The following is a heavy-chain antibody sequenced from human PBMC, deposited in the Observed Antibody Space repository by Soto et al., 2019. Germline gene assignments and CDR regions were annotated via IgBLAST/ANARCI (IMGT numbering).Heavy chain of an antibody. CDR3: ARAGGLGAVAADY. J-gene: IGHJ4*02. Sequence: QLQLQESGSGLVKPSQTLSLTCAVSGGSISSGGYSWSWIRQPPGKGLEWIGYIYHSGSTYYNPSLKSRVTISVDRSKNQFSRELSSVTAADTAVYYCARAGGLGAVAADYWGQGTLVTVSS. D-gene: IGHD6-19*01. CDR1: GGSISSGGYS. CDR2: IYHSGST. V-gene: IGHV4-30-2*01.